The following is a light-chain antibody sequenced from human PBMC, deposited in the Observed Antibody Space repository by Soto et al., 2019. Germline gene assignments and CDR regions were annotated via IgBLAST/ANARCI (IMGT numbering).Light chain of an antibody. CDR2: DAS. CDR3: QQRSNWPPLT. V-gene: IGKV1-5*01. CDR1: QTISSW. J-gene: IGKJ4*01. Sequence: DIQMTQSPSTLSGSVGDRVTITCRASQTISSWLAWYQQKPGKAPKLLIYDASNRATGIPARFSGSGSGTDYTLTISSLEPEDFAVYYCQQRSNWPPLTFGGGTKVDIK.